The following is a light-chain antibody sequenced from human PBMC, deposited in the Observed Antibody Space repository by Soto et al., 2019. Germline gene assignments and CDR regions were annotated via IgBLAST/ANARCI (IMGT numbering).Light chain of an antibody. V-gene: IGLV1-51*02. CDR1: RSNIGNNY. Sequence: QSVLTQPPSVSAAPGQKVTISCSGGRSNIGNNYVSWYQQLPGTAPKLLIYESDKRPSGIPDRFSGSKSGTSATLGITGLQTGDEADYYCGTWDSSLSAVVFGGGTKLTVL. CDR2: ESD. J-gene: IGLJ3*02. CDR3: GTWDSSLSAVV.